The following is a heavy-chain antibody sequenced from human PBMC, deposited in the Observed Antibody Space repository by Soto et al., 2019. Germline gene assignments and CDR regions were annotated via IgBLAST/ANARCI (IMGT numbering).Heavy chain of an antibody. CDR1: GDSVSSNSAA. Sequence: QVQLQQSGPVLVKPSQTLSLICAISGDSVSSNSAAWNWIRQSPSGGLEWLGRTYYRSKWYADYALSVRSRITIITDTSKNQFSLHLNSVTPEDTAVYYCARYTSSWYLEYWGQGTLVTVSS. CDR3: ARYTSSWYLEY. CDR2: TYYRSKWYA. V-gene: IGHV6-1*01. J-gene: IGHJ4*02. D-gene: IGHD2-15*01.